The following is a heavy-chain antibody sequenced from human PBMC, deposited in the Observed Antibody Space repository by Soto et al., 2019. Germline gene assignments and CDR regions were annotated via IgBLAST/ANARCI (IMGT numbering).Heavy chain of an antibody. CDR2: IYYSGST. Sequence: SETLSLTCTVSGGSIISYYWSWIRQPPGKGLEWIGYIYYSGSTNYNPSLKSRVTISVDTSKNQFSLKLSSVTAADTAVYYCARRYGGNLDYWGQGTLVTVSS. CDR1: GGSIISYY. J-gene: IGHJ4*02. V-gene: IGHV4-59*08. D-gene: IGHD1-26*01. CDR3: ARRYGGNLDY.